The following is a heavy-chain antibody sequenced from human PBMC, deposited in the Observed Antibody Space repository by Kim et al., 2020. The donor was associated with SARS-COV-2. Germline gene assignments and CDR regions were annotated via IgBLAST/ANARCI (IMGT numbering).Heavy chain of an antibody. Sequence: YAQKLQGRVTMTTDTSTSTAYMELRSLRSDDTAVYYCARPYYYDSSGYLHWGQGTLVTVSS. V-gene: IGHV1-18*01. CDR3: ARPYYYDSSGYLH. D-gene: IGHD3-22*01. J-gene: IGHJ4*02.